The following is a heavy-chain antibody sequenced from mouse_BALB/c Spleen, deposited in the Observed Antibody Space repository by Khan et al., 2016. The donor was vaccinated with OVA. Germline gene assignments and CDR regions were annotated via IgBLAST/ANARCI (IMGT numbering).Heavy chain of an antibody. J-gene: IGHJ3*01. CDR2: INPSNGGT. CDR1: GYTFTSYY. D-gene: IGHD3-2*01. CDR3: VRRGTARASRGFAY. Sequence: QVQLQQSGAELVKPGASVKLSCKASGYTFTSYYMYWLKQRPGQGLEWIGEINPSNGGTNFNEKFKSKATLTVDKSSSTAYMQLSSLTSEDSAVSCCVRRGTARASRGFAYWGQGTLVTVSA. V-gene: IGHV1S81*02.